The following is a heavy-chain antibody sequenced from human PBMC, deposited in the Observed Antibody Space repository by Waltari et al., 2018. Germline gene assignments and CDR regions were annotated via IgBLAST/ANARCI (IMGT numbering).Heavy chain of an antibody. D-gene: IGHD5-18*01. Sequence: QVQLVQSGAEVKKPGASVKVSCKASGYTFTSYYMHWVRQAPGQGLEWMGIINPRGGSTSYAQKFQGRVTMTRDTSTSTVYMELSSLRSEDTAVYYCARDGYSYGFFDYWGQGTLVTVSS. V-gene: IGHV1-46*01. CDR3: ARDGYSYGFFDY. CDR1: GYTFTSYY. J-gene: IGHJ4*02. CDR2: INPRGGST.